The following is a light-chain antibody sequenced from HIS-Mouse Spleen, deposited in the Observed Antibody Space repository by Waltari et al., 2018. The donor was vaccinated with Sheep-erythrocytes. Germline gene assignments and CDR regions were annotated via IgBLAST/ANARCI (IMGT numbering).Light chain of an antibody. CDR1: QGISSW. CDR3: QQANSFPLS. J-gene: IGKJ4*01. CDR2: ASS. V-gene: IGKV1-12*01. Sequence: DIQMTQPPSPVFASVGDRVPFICRQSQGISSWLAWYQQKPGKAPKLLIYASSSLQSGVPTICSGRSSGAYFTLTISSLQPEDFTTYYCQQANSFPLSFGGGTKVEIK.